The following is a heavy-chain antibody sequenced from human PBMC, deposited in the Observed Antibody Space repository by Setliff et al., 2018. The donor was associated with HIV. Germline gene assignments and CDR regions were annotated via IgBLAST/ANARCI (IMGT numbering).Heavy chain of an antibody. CDR2: INSATGGT. J-gene: IGHJ3*02. CDR3: ARDYLHVFDI. V-gene: IGHV1-2*04. CDR1: GYTFTDNY. Sequence: VASVKVSCKASGYTFTDNYIHWVRQAPGQGLEWMAWINSATGGTNYAQNFQGWVTVTRDTSTNTVYMELSSLKSDDTAVYYCARDYLHVFDIWGQGTMVTVSS.